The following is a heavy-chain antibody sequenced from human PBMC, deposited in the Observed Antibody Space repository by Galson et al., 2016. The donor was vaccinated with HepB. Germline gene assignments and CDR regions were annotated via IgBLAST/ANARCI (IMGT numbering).Heavy chain of an antibody. Sequence: SVKVSCKASGGTFSNYAISWVRQAPGQGLEWMGGIIPIFGATDYAQKFQGRVTITADESTSTAYMELSSLRSEDTAVYYCVRDPLATDSPWDYYYAMDVWGQGTTVAVSS. CDR1: GGTFSNYA. J-gene: IGHJ6*02. CDR3: VRDPLATDSPWDYYYAMDV. V-gene: IGHV1-69*13. CDR2: IIPIFGAT. D-gene: IGHD5-12*01.